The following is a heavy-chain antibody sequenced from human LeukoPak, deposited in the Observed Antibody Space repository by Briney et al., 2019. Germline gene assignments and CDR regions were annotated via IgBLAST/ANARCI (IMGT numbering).Heavy chain of an antibody. V-gene: IGHV5-51*01. D-gene: IGHD3-16*01. Sequence: GESLKISCEGSGXSFTSYWSGWVRQMPGKGLECMGIIYPGDSDTRNSPSFQGQVTISAGKSISTAYLQWSSLKASDTAMYYCARRGRTDDAFDIWGQGTMVTVSS. CDR3: ARRGRTDDAFDI. J-gene: IGHJ3*02. CDR1: GXSFTSYW. CDR2: IYPGDSDT.